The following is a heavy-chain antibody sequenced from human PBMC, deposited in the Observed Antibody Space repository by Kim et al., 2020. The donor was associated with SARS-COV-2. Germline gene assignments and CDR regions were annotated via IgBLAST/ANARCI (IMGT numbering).Heavy chain of an antibody. CDR3: ARGTHNSCYGGCWCDP. CDR1: GGSISSYY. D-gene: IGHD2-15*01. Sequence: SETLSLTCTVSGGSISSYYWSWIRQPPGKGLEWIGYIYYSGSTNYNPSLKSRVTMSVDTSKNHFSLKLTSVTAADTAVYYCARGTHNSCYGGCWCDPWGQGTLVTVSP. V-gene: IGHV4-59*01. CDR2: IYYSGST. J-gene: IGHJ5*02.